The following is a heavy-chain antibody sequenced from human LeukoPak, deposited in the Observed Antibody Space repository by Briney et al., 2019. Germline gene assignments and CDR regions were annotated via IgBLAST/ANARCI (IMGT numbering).Heavy chain of an antibody. CDR2: INPNTGET. Sequence: ASVKVSCKASGYTFTGYYMHWVRQAPGQGLEWMGWINPNTGETNSAQKFQCRVTMTRDTTINTAYMELTRLTSEHTAVYYCASYPRYGSTPPFDYWGQGTLVTVSS. CDR1: GYTFTGYY. V-gene: IGHV1-2*02. D-gene: IGHD4-23*01. J-gene: IGHJ4*02. CDR3: ASYPRYGSTPPFDY.